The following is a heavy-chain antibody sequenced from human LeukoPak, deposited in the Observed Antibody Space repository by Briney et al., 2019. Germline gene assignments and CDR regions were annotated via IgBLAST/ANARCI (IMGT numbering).Heavy chain of an antibody. Sequence: ASVKVSCKASGRTFSSYAISWVRQAPGQGLEWMGRIIPILGIANYAQKFQGRVTITADKSTSTAYMELSSLRSEDTAVYYCARAGAALNWFDPWGQGTLVTVSS. CDR3: ARAGAALNWFDP. D-gene: IGHD6-6*01. V-gene: IGHV1-69*04. CDR1: GRTFSSYA. CDR2: IIPILGIA. J-gene: IGHJ5*02.